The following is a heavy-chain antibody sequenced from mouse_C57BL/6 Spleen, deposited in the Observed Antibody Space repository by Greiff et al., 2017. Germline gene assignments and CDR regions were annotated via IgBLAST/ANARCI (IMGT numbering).Heavy chain of an antibody. CDR2: ISYDGSN. Sequence: EVQRVESGPGLVKPSQSLSLTCSVTGYSITSGYYWNWIRQFPGNKLEWMGYISYDGSNNYNPSLKNRISITRDTSKNQFYLKLNSVTTEDTATYYCAREGDSNYVFDYWGQGTTLTVSS. J-gene: IGHJ2*01. CDR3: AREGDSNYVFDY. D-gene: IGHD2-5*01. CDR1: GYSITSGYY. V-gene: IGHV3-6*01.